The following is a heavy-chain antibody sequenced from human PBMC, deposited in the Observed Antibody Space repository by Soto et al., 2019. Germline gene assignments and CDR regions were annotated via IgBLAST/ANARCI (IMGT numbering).Heavy chain of an antibody. Sequence: GGSLRLSCAASGFTFSSYAMSWVRQAPGKGLEWVSAISGSGGSKYYADSVKGRFTISGDNSKNTLYLQMNSLRAEDTAVYYCASPYYYDSSGYYYFDYWGQGTLVTVSS. V-gene: IGHV3-23*01. CDR2: ISGSGGSK. J-gene: IGHJ4*02. CDR3: ASPYYYDSSGYYYFDY. CDR1: GFTFSSYA. D-gene: IGHD3-22*01.